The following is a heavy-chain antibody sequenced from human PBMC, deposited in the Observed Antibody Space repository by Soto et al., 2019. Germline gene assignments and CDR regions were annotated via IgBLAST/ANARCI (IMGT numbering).Heavy chain of an antibody. CDR2: ILHDGNNK. D-gene: IGHD3-10*01. CDR1: GFPFRNYI. CDR3: ARVDECGIYCDLGY. V-gene: IGHV3-30-3*01. Sequence: QVQLVESGGGVVQPGRSLRLSCAASGFPFRNYIMHWVRQAPGKGLEWVAIILHDGNNKYYADSVKGRFTISRDNSKNTLYLQMNSLRTEDTAIYYCARVDECGIYCDLGYWGQGTLVTVSS. J-gene: IGHJ4*02.